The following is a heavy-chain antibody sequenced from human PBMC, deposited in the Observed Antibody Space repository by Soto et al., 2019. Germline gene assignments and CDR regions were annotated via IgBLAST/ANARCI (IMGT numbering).Heavy chain of an antibody. CDR1: GVPISSTSYF. J-gene: IGHJ6*02. CDR2: TYLDGRI. CDR3: ARRGYGLDV. Sequence: QVQLQESGPRLVRPSEPVSLTCSVSGVPISSTSYFWAWIRQPPGKGLEWIGSTYLDGRISYNPSLESRLTKSVDTSKNHFSRTMTSVTASDTALDYCARRGYGLDVWGQGTTVKVSS. V-gene: IGHV4-39*01. D-gene: IGHD6-13*01.